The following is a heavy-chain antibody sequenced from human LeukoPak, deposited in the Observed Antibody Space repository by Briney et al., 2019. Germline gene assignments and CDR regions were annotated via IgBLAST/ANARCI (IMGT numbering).Heavy chain of an antibody. D-gene: IGHD3-3*01. J-gene: IGHJ4*02. V-gene: IGHV3-23*01. CDR1: GFTFSSYA. Sequence: PGGSLRLSCAASGFTFSSYAMSWVRQAPGKGLEWVSAISGSGGSTYYADSVKGRFTISRDNPKNTLYRQMNSLRAEDTPVYYFAKDREDFWSGYYHPPEDYWGQGTLVTVSS. CDR3: AKDREDFWSGYYHPPEDY. CDR2: ISGSGGST.